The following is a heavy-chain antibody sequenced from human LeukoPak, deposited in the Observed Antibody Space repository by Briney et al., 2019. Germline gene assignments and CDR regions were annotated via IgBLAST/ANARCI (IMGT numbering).Heavy chain of an antibody. Sequence: PGGSLRLSCAASGFTFSNYEMNWVRQAPGKGLEWVSYISSSGTTVYYADSVKGRFTISGDNAKNSLYLQMNSLRAEDTAVYYCARSPKEWLRFGLGGAFDIWGQGTMVTVSS. D-gene: IGHD5-12*01. J-gene: IGHJ3*02. CDR2: ISSSGTTV. V-gene: IGHV3-48*03. CDR1: GFTFSNYE. CDR3: ARSPKEWLRFGLGGAFDI.